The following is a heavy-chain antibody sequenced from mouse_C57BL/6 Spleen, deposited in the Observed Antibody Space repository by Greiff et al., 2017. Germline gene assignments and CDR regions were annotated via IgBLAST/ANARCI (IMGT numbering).Heavy chain of an antibody. V-gene: IGHV1-7*01. CDR1: GYTFTSYW. CDR3: ARETAQATNYFDY. CDR2: INPSSGYT. J-gene: IGHJ2*01. D-gene: IGHD3-2*02. Sequence: VQLQQSGAELAKPGASVKLSCKASGYTFTSYWMHWVKQRPGQGLEWIGYINPSSGYTKYNQKFKDKATLTAAKSSSTAYMQLSSLTYEDSAVSYCARETAQATNYFDYWGQGTTLTVSS.